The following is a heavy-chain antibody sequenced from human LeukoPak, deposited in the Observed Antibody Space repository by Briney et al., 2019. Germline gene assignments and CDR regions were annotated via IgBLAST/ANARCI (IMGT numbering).Heavy chain of an antibody. J-gene: IGHJ4*02. D-gene: IGHD5-12*01. V-gene: IGHV4-31*03. CDR3: ARLQFWLRDEHGDY. CDR2: IYYSGST. Sequence: TSETLSLTCTVSGGSISSGGYYWSWIRQHPGKGLEWIGYIYYSGSTYYNPSLKSRVTISVDTSKNQFSLKLSSVTAADTAVYYCARLQFWLRDEHGDYWGQGTLVTVSS. CDR1: GGSISSGGYY.